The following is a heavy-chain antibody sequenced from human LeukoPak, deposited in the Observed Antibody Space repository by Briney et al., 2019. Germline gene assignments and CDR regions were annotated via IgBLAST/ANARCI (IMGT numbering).Heavy chain of an antibody. CDR2: IIPILGIA. D-gene: IGHD6-13*01. CDR1: GGTFSSYT. Sequence: GASVKVSCEASGGTFSSYTISWVRQAPGQGLEWMGRIIPILGIANYAQKFQGRVTITADKSTSTAYMELSSLRSEDTAVYYCARDSSPEGFDYWGQGTLVTVSS. J-gene: IGHJ4*02. V-gene: IGHV1-69*04. CDR3: ARDSSPEGFDY.